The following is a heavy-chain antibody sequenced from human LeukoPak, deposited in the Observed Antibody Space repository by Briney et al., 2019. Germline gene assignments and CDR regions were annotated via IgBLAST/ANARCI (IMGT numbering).Heavy chain of an antibody. CDR3: ARDQPNGGWYVRGFDY. CDR2: ISAYDGNT. CDR1: GYTFTSYG. D-gene: IGHD6-19*01. Sequence: ASVKVSCKASGYTFTSYGISWVRQAPGQGLEWMGWISAYDGNTNYAQKLQGRVTMTTDTSTSTAYMELRSLRSDDTAVYYCARDQPNGGWYVRGFDYWGQGTLVTVSS. J-gene: IGHJ4*02. V-gene: IGHV1-18*01.